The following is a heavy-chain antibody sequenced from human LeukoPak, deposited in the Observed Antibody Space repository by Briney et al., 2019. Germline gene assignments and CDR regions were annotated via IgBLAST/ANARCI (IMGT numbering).Heavy chain of an antibody. Sequence: PGGSLRLSCEASGFSISSYWMTWVRQAPGKGLEWVANIKKQGSEKYYVDSVKGRFTIARDNAKSSLYLQMNNLRAEDTAMYYCVRHAYYVFDIWGQGTMVTVSS. D-gene: IGHD3-10*01. CDR1: GFSISSYW. CDR3: VRHAYYVFDI. CDR2: IKKQGSEK. V-gene: IGHV3-7*01. J-gene: IGHJ3*02.